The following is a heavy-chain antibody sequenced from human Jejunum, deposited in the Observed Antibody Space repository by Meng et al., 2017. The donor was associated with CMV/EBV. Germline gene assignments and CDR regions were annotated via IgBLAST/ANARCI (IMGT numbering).Heavy chain of an antibody. CDR1: DGSISSGHYY. V-gene: IGHV4-61*02. J-gene: IGHJ4*02. D-gene: IGHD6-13*01. Sequence: VQLTESGRGLVKPSQTLSLTCAVSDGSISSGHYYWSWIRQPAGKGLEWIGRLYTSGSTTYNPSLKSRVTCSVDTSKNQFSLKLNSVTAADTAVYYCARDARGIAAAGVYWGQGTLVTVSS. CDR3: ARDARGIAAAGVY. CDR2: LYTSGST.